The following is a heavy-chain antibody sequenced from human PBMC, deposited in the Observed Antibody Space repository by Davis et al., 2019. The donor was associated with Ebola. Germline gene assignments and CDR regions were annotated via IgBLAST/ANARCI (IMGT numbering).Heavy chain of an antibody. J-gene: IGHJ6*02. V-gene: IGHV3-30*02. CDR2: ILSDGSKQ. Sequence: PGGSLRLSCAVSGTTFSRSAMHWVRQAPGKGLEWVTYILSDGSKQYYSESVTGRFTFSRDNSNNVLYLEMTDLRPEDTAVYYCATERGREFWAKDGMDVWGQGTTVTV. CDR1: GTTFSRSA. CDR3: ATERGREFWAKDGMDV. D-gene: IGHD3-10*01.